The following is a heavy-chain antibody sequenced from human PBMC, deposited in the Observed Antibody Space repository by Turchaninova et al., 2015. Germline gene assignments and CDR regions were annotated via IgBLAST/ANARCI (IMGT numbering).Heavy chain of an antibody. Sequence: QVQLQESGPGLVKPSETLSLTCAVSGYSISGGSYWGWIRQPPGKGLEWIGSIYYSGRTSYNPSFKSRVTISVDTSKNQFSLKLSSVTAADTAVYYCARPGASLGFDYWGQGTLVTVSS. CDR2: IYYSGRT. CDR1: GYSISGGSY. V-gene: IGHV4-38-2*01. D-gene: IGHD4/OR15-4a*01. J-gene: IGHJ4*02. CDR3: ARPGASLGFDY.